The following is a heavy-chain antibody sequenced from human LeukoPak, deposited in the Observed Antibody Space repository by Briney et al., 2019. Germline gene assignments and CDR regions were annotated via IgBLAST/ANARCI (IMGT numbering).Heavy chain of an antibody. CDR1: GYTLTELS. D-gene: IGHD6-13*01. J-gene: IGHJ6*02. Sequence: ASVKVSCKVSGYTLTELSMHWVRQAPGQGLEWMGGIIPIFGTANYAQKFQGRVTITADESTSTAYMELSSLRSEDTAVYYCARPQYSSSWYGMDVWGQGTTVTVSS. CDR3: ARPQYSSSWYGMDV. CDR2: IIPIFGTA. V-gene: IGHV1-69*13.